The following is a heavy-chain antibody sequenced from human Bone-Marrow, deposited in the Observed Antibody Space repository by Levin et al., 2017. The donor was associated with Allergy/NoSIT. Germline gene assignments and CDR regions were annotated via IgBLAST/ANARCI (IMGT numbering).Heavy chain of an antibody. CDR2: IKYDGTDR. V-gene: IGHV3-7*01. J-gene: IGHJ4*02. CDR1: GGSISSGDYY. D-gene: IGHD6-19*01. Sequence: ETLSLTCTVSGGSISSGDYYWSWIRQAPGKGLEWVANIKYDGTDRFLVDSVRGRFTISRDNAQNSLFLQMDYLRSDDTGVYYCARDGWGSNDHWGQGTVVTVSS. CDR3: ARDGWGSNDH.